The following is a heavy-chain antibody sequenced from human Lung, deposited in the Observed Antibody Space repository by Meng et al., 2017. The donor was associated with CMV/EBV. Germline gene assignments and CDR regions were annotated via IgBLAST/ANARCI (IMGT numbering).Heavy chain of an antibody. D-gene: IGHD1-1*01. CDR2: IYYSGST. CDR1: GGSISSYY. CDR3: ASYRSGTPGRFDP. Sequence: SETLSLTCPVSGGSISSYYWSWIRQPPGKGLEWIGYIYYSGSTNYNPSLKSRVTISVDTSKNQFSLKLSSVTAADTAVYYCASYRSGTPGRFDPWGQGTVVTVSS. J-gene: IGHJ5*02. V-gene: IGHV4-59*01.